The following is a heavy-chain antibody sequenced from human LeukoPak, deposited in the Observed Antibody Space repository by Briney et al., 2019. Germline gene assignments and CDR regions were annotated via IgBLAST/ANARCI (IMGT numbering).Heavy chain of an antibody. J-gene: IGHJ4*01. Sequence: PGGSLRLSCAVSGFTFSTCAMHWVRQAPDKGLEWVAVISYDGSKKHYADSVKGRFTISRDNSKNTLYLQMDSLRAEDTAVYSCVKDLTSSWTLDYWGQGTLVTVSS. CDR2: ISYDGSKK. CDR3: VKDLTSSWTLDY. V-gene: IGHV3-30*18. D-gene: IGHD6-13*01. CDR1: GFTFSTCA.